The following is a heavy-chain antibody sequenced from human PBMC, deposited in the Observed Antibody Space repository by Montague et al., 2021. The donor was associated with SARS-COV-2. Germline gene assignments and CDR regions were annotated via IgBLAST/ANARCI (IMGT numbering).Heavy chain of an antibody. J-gene: IGHJ6*02. Sequence: CAISGDSVSSNSATWNWARQSPSRGLEWLGRTYYRSKWYSDYAVXVRGRVTINPDTSKNQFSLQLNSVTPEDTAIYYCTSGREGNYNVMDVWGQGTTVTVSS. D-gene: IGHD1-1*01. CDR1: GDSVSSNSAT. CDR3: TSGREGNYNVMDV. V-gene: IGHV6-1*01. CDR2: TYYRSKWYS.